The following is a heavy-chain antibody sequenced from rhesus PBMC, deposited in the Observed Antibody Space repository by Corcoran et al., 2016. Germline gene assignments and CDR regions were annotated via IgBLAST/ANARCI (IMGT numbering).Heavy chain of an antibody. CDR3: ARGGVITGTSFDY. V-gene: IGHV4S12*01. Sequence: QVKLQESGPGLVTPLETLSLTCAVSGGSISGGYYFWSWIRQPPGKGLEWIGGIYSSRGNTEYNPTLKSRVTSSKDTSKNQFSLKLNSVTAADTAVYYCARGGVITGTSFDYWGQGVLVTVSS. CDR2: IYSSRGNT. J-gene: IGHJ4*01. CDR1: GGSISGGYYF. D-gene: IGHD1-26*01.